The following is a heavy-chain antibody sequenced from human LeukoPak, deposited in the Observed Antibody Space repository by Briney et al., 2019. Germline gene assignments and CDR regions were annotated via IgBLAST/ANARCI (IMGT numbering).Heavy chain of an antibody. CDR2: ISAYNGNT. CDR3: ARAQDGIAVAAYYFDY. J-gene: IGHJ4*02. V-gene: IGHV1-18*01. D-gene: IGHD6-19*01. Sequence: ASVKVSCKASGYTFTSYGISWVRQAPGQGLEWMGWISAYNGNTNYAQKLQGRVTMTTDTSTSTAYMELRSLRSDDTAVYYCARAQDGIAVAAYYFDYWGQGTLVTVSS. CDR1: GYTFTSYG.